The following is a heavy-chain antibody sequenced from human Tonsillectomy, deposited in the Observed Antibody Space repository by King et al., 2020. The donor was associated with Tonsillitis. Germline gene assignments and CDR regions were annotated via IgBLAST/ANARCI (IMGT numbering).Heavy chain of an antibody. CDR2: IYASGSS. CDR1: GGSISSGSYF. Sequence: QLQESGPGLVKPSQTLSLTCTVSGGSISSGSYFWSWIRQPAGKGLEWIGRIYASGSSNYNPSLKSRVTMSVDTSKNEFSLRLSSVTAADTAVYYCARGHGSWYRWELDYWGQGTLVTVSS. CDR3: ARGHGSWYRWELDY. V-gene: IGHV4-61*02. J-gene: IGHJ4*02. D-gene: IGHD6-13*01.